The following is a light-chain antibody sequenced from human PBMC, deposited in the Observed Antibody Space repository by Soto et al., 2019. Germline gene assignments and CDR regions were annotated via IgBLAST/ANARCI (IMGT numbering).Light chain of an antibody. Sequence: DIVMTQSPATLSVSPGERATLSCRASQSLNTKLAWYQQKPGQAPRLLISGATARAPGIPARFSGSGSGTDFTLTISSLEPEDFAVYYCQQRSNWPPITFGQGTRLEIK. V-gene: IGKV3-15*01. CDR3: QQRSNWPPIT. CDR2: GAT. CDR1: QSLNTK. J-gene: IGKJ5*01.